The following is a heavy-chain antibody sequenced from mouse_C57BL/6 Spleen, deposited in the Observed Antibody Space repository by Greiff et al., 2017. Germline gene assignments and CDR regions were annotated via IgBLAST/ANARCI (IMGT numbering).Heavy chain of an antibody. D-gene: IGHD1-1*01. J-gene: IGHJ4*01. CDR1: GYAFTNYL. CDR2: INPGSGGT. Sequence: QVQLQQSGAELVRPGTSVKVSCKASGYAFTNYLIEWVKQRPGQGLEWIGVINPGSGGTNYNEKFKGKATLTADKSSSTAYMQLSSLTSEDSAVYCCARDTTVVAKMDYWGQGTSVTVSS. V-gene: IGHV1-54*01. CDR3: ARDTTVVAKMDY.